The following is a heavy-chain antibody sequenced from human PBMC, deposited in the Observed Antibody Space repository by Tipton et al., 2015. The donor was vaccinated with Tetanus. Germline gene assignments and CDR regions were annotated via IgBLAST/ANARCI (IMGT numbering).Heavy chain of an antibody. Sequence: QLVQSGAAMKKPGSSVKVSCKASGATFNKFALNWVRQVPGQGPEWMGGISPGSRAANYAQKFQGRLTITADESRTTVNMVLSSLRSDDTAVYYCARGDLWFGESLDHLYDYWGQGTLVTVSS. CDR2: ISPGSRAA. CDR3: ARGDLWFGESLDHLYDY. V-gene: IGHV1-69*01. J-gene: IGHJ4*02. D-gene: IGHD3-10*01. CDR1: GATFNKFA.